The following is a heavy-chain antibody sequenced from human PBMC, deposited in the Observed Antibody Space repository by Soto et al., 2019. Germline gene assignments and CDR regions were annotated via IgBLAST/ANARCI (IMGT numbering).Heavy chain of an antibody. CDR2: ISGSGDST. D-gene: IGHD6-19*01. V-gene: IGHV3-23*01. CDR1: GFTFSSYA. CDR3: AKGVPGIAVAGTGYFQY. Sequence: GSLRLSCAASGFTFSSYAVSWVRQAPGKGLEWVSGISGSGDSTYYADSVKGRFTISRDNSKNTLYLQMNSLRAEDTAVYYCAKGVPGIAVAGTGYFQYWGQGTLVTVSS. J-gene: IGHJ1*01.